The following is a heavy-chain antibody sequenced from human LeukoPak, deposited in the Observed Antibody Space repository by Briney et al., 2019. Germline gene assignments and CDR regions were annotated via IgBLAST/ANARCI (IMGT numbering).Heavy chain of an antibody. CDR1: GFTFSNYW. CDR3: ARDQGLSAY. V-gene: IGHV3-7*01. CDR2: IKQDGSEK. D-gene: IGHD3-16*01. J-gene: IGHJ4*02. Sequence: GGSLRLSCAASGFTFSNYWMSWVRQAPGKGLEWVANIKQDGSEKYYVDSVKGRFTISRDNTKNSLYLQMDSLRVEDTAVYYCARDQGLSAYWGQGTLVTVSS.